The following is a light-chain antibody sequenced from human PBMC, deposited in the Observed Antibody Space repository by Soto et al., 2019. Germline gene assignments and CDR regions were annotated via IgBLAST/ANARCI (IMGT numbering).Light chain of an antibody. CDR3: SSQAGSDSLMV. J-gene: IGLJ2*01. CDR1: SSDIGTFSS. CDR2: GVS. V-gene: IGLV2-8*01. Sequence: QSALTQPPSASGSPGQSVTISCTGTSSDIGTFSSISWYQQYPGKAPKLMIFGVSQRPSGVPDRFSGSKSANTASLTVSGLQDGDEAEYYCSSQAGSDSLMVFGGGTKLTVL.